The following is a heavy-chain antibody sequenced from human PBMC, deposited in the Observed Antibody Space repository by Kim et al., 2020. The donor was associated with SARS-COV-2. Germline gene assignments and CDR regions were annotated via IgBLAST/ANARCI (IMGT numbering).Heavy chain of an antibody. CDR2: IYTSGST. CDR3: ARDGGSWYIDDYYYGMDV. CDR1: GGSISSGSYY. V-gene: IGHV4-61*02. J-gene: IGHJ6*02. D-gene: IGHD6-13*01. Sequence: SETLSLTCTVSGGSISSGSYYWSWIRQPAGKGLEWIGRIYTSGSTNYNPSLKSRVTISVDTSKNQFSLKLSSVTAADTAVYYCARDGGSWYIDDYYYGMDVWGQGTTVTVSS.